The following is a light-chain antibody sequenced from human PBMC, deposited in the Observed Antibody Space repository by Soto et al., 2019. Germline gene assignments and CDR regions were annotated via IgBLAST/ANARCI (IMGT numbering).Light chain of an antibody. CDR1: QNVSTY. V-gene: IGKV3-11*01. J-gene: IGKJ3*01. CDR2: DAS. CDR3: QQRTNCLT. Sequence: EIVLTQSPATLSLSPGERATLSCRASQNVSTYLAWYQQKPGQAPRLLIYDASNRATSIPARFNGSGSRTDFTPTISSPEPEDFAVYYCQQRTNCLTFGPGTKVDIK.